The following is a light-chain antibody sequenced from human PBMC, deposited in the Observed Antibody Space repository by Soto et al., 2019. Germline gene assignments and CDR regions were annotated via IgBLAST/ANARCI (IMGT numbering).Light chain of an antibody. CDR3: SSYPTISTLI. Sequence: QSALTQPASVSGSPGQSITISCTGTSSDVGGYNYVSWYQQHPGKAPKLMIYDVSNRPSGVSNRFSGSKSGNTASLTISGLQAEDEADYYCSSYPTISTLIFGGGTKLTVL. CDR2: DVS. CDR1: SSDVGGYNY. J-gene: IGLJ2*01. V-gene: IGLV2-14*03.